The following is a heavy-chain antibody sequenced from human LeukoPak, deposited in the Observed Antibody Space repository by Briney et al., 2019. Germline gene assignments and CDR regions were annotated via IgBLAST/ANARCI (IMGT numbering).Heavy chain of an antibody. V-gene: IGHV1-46*01. CDR3: ARDQEAFDY. Sequence: ASVRVSCKASGYSFTSNYIHWVRQAPGQGLEWMGMIYPRDGSTSYAQKFQGRVTVTRDTSTSTVHMELSGLRSEDMAVYYCARDQEAFDYWGQGTLVTVSS. CDR1: GYSFTSNY. J-gene: IGHJ4*02. CDR2: IYPRDGST.